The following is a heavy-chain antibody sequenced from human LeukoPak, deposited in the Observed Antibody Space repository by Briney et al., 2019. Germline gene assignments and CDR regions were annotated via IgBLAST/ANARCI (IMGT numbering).Heavy chain of an antibody. V-gene: IGHV3-7*01. CDR3: AKHSSSWHYFDY. J-gene: IGHJ4*02. CDR2: IKQAGRES. Sequence: GGSLRLSCAASGFIFGSYWMTWLRQAPGKGLEWVANIKQAGRESSYVDSVKGRFTISRDNSKNTLYLQMNSLRGEDTAVYYCAKHSSSWHYFDYWGQGTLVTVSS. D-gene: IGHD6-13*01. CDR1: GFIFGSYW.